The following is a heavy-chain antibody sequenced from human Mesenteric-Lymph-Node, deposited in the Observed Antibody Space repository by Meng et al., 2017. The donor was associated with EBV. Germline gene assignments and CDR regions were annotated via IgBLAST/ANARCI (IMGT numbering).Heavy chain of an antibody. CDR1: GGSISSSNYY. CDR2: IYYSGST. Sequence: RLQGLGPGLVKPSEPLSLTCTVSGGSISSSNYYWGWIRQPPGKGLEWIGSIYYSGSTHYNPSLKSRVTISEDTSKNQFSLKLSSETAADTAVYYCARGCLDTAMVDYYFDYWGQGTLVTVSS. V-gene: IGHV4-39*07. D-gene: IGHD5-18*01. CDR3: ARGCLDTAMVDYYFDY. J-gene: IGHJ4*02.